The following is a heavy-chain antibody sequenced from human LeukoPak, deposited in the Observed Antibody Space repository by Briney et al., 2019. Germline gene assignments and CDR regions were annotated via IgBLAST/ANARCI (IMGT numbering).Heavy chain of an antibody. CDR1: GGTFSSYA. V-gene: IGHV1-69*01. CDR2: IIPIFGTA. D-gene: IGHD3-10*01. CDR3: ARSTNSRPYYYGPGNYFDY. Sequence: SVKVSCKASGGTFSSYAISWVRQAPGQGLEWMGGIIPIFGTANYAQKFQGRVTITADESTSTAYMELSSLRSEDTAVYYCARSTNSRPYYYGPGNYFDYWGQGTLVTVSS. J-gene: IGHJ4*02.